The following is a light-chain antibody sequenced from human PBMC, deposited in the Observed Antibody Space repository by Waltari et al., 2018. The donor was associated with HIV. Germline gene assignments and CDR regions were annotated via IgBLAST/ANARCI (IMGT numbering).Light chain of an antibody. J-gene: IGLJ2*01. Sequence: NFMLTQPHSASESPGKTVTISCTRSSGSIASNYVQWYQQRPGSAPTTMIYEDNQRPSGVPDRFSGSIDSSSNSASLTISGLKTEDEGDYYCQSYDSRNHVVFGGGTKLTVL. V-gene: IGLV6-57*03. CDR1: SGSIASNY. CDR2: EDN. CDR3: QSYDSRNHVV.